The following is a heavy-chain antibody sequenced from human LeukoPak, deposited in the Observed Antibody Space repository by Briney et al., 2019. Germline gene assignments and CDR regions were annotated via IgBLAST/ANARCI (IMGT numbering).Heavy chain of an antibody. CDR1: GGSINSYY. D-gene: IGHD3-22*01. CDR3: AAGPRYISGYYRSFDY. J-gene: IGHJ4*02. V-gene: IGHV4-59*01. CDR2: IYYSGTT. Sequence: KSSETLSLTCTASGGSINSYYWSWIRQPPGKGLEYIGYIYYSGTTNYNPSLKSRVSISIDTSKNQFSLKLSSVTAADTAVYYCAAGPRYISGYYRSFDYWGQGTLVTVSS.